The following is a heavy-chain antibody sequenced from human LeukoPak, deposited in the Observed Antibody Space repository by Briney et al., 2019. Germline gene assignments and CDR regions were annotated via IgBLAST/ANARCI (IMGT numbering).Heavy chain of an antibody. CDR1: GFTFSSYA. D-gene: IGHD2-15*01. Sequence: GGSLRLSCAAPGFTFSSYAMNWFRQVPGKGLEWVATIVGDGYKAYYADSVKGRFVISRDNSQNTLYLQMNSLRAEDTSIYYCAKDIVFLFGDPRGQGALVTVSS. CDR3: AKDIVFLFGDP. J-gene: IGHJ5*02. CDR2: IVGDGYKA. V-gene: IGHV3-23*01.